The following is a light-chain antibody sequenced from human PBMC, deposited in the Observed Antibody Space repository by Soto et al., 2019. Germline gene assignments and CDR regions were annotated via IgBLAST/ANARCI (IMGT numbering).Light chain of an antibody. CDR2: DAS. V-gene: IGKV3-15*01. Sequence: EIVITQSPSTLSVSPGGRATLSCRASQSISIDLAWYQEKPGQAPRLLIYDASTRATGIPARFSGSGSGTEFTLTFSSLQSEDFAVYYCQQYTNWPPIPFGQGNRLEIK. CDR1: QSISID. J-gene: IGKJ5*01. CDR3: QQYTNWPPIP.